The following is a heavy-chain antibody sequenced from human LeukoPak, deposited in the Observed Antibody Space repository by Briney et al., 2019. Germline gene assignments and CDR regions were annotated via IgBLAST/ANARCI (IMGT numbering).Heavy chain of an antibody. V-gene: IGHV1-8*01. Sequence: ASVKVSCKASGYTFTSYDINWVRQATGQGLEWMGWMNPNSGNTGYAQKFQGRVTMTRNTSISTAYMELSSLRSEDTAVYYCARGVRIGVVPAAIHYYYMDVWGKGTTVTVSS. CDR1: GYTFTSYD. D-gene: IGHD2-2*01. CDR2: MNPNSGNT. CDR3: ARGVRIGVVPAAIHYYYMDV. J-gene: IGHJ6*03.